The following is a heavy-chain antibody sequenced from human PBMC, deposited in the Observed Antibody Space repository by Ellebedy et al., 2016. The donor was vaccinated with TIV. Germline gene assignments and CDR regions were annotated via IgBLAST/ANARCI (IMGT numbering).Heavy chain of an antibody. CDR1: GGSFSGYY. CDR3: ARKSLSNWSFDL. V-gene: IGHV4-34*01. CDR2: INHSGST. Sequence: MPSETLSLTCAVYGGSFSGYYCSWIRQPPGKGLEWIGEINHSGSTNYNPSLKSRVTISVDRSKNQFSLKVSSVTAADTAVYYCARKSLSNWSFDLWGRGTLVTVSS. J-gene: IGHJ2*01.